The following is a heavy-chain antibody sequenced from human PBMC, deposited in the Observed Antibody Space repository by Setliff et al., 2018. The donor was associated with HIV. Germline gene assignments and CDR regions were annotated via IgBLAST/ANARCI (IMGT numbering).Heavy chain of an antibody. Sequence: ETLSLTCAVYAGSFSGYYCWSWIRQSPGERLEWIGDITHSGSAEYSPSFRSRVTISVDTSKNQFYLKLSSVTAADTAVYYCARGSTIFGQFGWGQGTLVTVSS. CDR3: ARGSTIFGQFG. V-gene: IGHV4-34*01. D-gene: IGHD3-3*01. CDR2: ITHSGSA. CDR1: AGSFSGYY. J-gene: IGHJ4*02.